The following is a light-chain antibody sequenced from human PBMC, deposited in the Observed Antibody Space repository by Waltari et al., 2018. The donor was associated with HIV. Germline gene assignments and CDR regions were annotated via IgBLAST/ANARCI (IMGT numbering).Light chain of an antibody. J-gene: IGLJ1*01. Sequence: SFELTQPPSVSVSPGQTARITCSGDALAKQYTYWYQQKPGQAPVVVMYKDTERPSGIPERFSGSSSGTTVTLTISAVQAEDEADYYCQSADTSGTRVFASGTKVTVL. CDR3: QSADTSGTRV. CDR1: ALAKQY. CDR2: KDT. V-gene: IGLV3-25*03.